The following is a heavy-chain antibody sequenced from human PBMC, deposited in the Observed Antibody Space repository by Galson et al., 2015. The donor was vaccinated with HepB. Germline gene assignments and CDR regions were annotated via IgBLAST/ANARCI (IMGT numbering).Heavy chain of an antibody. D-gene: IGHD4-17*01. CDR1: GFTFSDYY. CDR3: ARVAHSDYGDHAHFDS. J-gene: IGHJ4*02. V-gene: IGHV3-11*06. Sequence: SLRLSCAASGFTFSDYYMSWIRQAPGKGLEWLSYISSSAIYANYADSVKGRFTTSRDNVKNSLFLQMNSLTADDAAVYYCARVAHSDYGDHAHFDSWGQGTLVSVSS. CDR2: ISSSAIYA.